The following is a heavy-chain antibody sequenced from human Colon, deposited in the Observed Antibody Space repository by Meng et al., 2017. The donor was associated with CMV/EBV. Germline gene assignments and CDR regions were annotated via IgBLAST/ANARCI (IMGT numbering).Heavy chain of an antibody. CDR1: RYTFTNYD. CDR2: ISCNSGDT. D-gene: IGHD7-27*01. V-gene: IGHV1-46*01. Sequence: QRVQSGAWVKKPGAAVKVSCKAARYTFTNYDFHWVRQAPGQRLDWMGVISCNSGDTAYAQKFQGRFTMTRDTSTRTAYMELSSLRSEDTAVYYCSRDGPWGYGGSDYWGQGTLVTVSS. J-gene: IGHJ4*02. CDR3: SRDGPWGYGGSDY.